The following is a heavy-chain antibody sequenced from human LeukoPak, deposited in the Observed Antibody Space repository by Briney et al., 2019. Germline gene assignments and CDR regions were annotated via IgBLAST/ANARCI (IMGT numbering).Heavy chain of an antibody. CDR2: IYYSGST. V-gene: IGHV4-31*03. J-gene: IGHJ4*02. D-gene: IGHD4-17*01. CDR1: GGSISSGGYY. CDR3: ARVQSYYGDSKWGLDY. Sequence: ASETLSLTCTVSGGSISSGGYYWSWIRQHPGKGLEWIGYIYYSGSTYYNPSLKSRVTISVDTSKNQFSLKLSSVTAADTAVYYCARVQSYYGDSKWGLDYWGQGTLVTVSS.